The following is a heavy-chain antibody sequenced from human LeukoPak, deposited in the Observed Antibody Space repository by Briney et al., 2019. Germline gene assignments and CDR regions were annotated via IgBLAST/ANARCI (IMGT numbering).Heavy chain of an antibody. V-gene: IGHV4-59*08. CDR1: GGSISSYY. D-gene: IGHD4-17*01. Sequence: SETLSLTCTVSGGSISSYYWNWIRQPPGKGLEWIGYIYHSESISGGTNYNASLMSRVTISVDTSKNQFSLGLSSVTAADTAVYYCARFVGFKGGDYLTSNYFDSWGQGTLVTVSS. CDR2: IYHSESISGGT. CDR3: ARFVGFKGGDYLTSNYFDS. J-gene: IGHJ4*02.